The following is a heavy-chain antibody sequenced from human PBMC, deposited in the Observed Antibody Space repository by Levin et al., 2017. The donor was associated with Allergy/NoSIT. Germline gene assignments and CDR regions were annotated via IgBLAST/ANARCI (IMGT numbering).Heavy chain of an antibody. CDR2: IYYSGST. V-gene: IGHV4-59*01. CDR3: ARSARYSSGWYPGLPSWTEFDP. J-gene: IGHJ5*02. CDR1: GGSISSYY. Sequence: SETLSLTCTVSGGSISSYYWSWIRQPPGKGLEWIGYIYYSGSTNYNPSLKSRVTISVDTSKNQFSLKLSSVTAADTAVYYCARSARYSSGWYPGLPSWTEFDPWGQGTLVTVSS. D-gene: IGHD6-19*01.